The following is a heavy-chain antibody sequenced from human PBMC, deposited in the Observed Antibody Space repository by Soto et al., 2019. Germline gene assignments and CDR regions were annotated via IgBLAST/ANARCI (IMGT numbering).Heavy chain of an antibody. V-gene: IGHV4-39*01. D-gene: IGHD3-10*01. CDR1: GGSISSSSYY. J-gene: IGHJ4*02. CDR2: IYYSGST. CDR3: ARRGSGSYSDY. Sequence: QLQLQESGPGLVKPSEALSLTCTASGGSISSSSYYWGWIRQPPGKGLEWIGSIYYSGSTYYNPSLKSRVTLSVDTPKNQFSLKLSSVTAADTAVYYCARRGSGSYSDYWGQGTLVTVSS.